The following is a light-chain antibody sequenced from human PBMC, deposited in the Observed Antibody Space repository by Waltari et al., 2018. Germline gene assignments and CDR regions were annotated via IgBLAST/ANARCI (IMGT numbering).Light chain of an antibody. Sequence: IVLTQSPGPLSLSPGDRATLSCRASQSASTNYLAWYQQKPGQAPRLLIYAASRRATGISDRFSGSGSGTDFTLTISGLEPEDFAVYYCQQYGSSLLTFGGGTKVEIK. CDR1: QSASTNY. CDR2: AAS. CDR3: QQYGSSLLT. J-gene: IGKJ4*01. V-gene: IGKV3-20*01.